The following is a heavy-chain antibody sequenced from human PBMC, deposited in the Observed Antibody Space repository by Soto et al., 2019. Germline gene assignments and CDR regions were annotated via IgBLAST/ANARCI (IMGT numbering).Heavy chain of an antibody. Sequence: ASVKVSCKASGYTFTGYYMHWVRQAPGQGLEWMGWINPNSGGTNYAQKFQGWVTMTRDTSISTAYMELSRLRSDDTAVYYCAGDPHRRRYDFWSGYYIPYYYGMDVWGQGTTVTVSS. J-gene: IGHJ6*02. CDR1: GYTFTGYY. V-gene: IGHV1-2*04. CDR2: INPNSGGT. CDR3: AGDPHRRRYDFWSGYYIPYYYGMDV. D-gene: IGHD3-3*01.